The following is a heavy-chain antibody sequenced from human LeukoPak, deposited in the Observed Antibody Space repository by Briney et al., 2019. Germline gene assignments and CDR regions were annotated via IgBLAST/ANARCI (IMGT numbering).Heavy chain of an antibody. J-gene: IGHJ6*02. D-gene: IGHD6-13*01. CDR1: GYTFTSYG. CDR3: ARDLGYSSSWYVYYYYGMDV. Sequence: ASVKVSCKASGYTFTSYGISWVRQAPGQGLEWMGWISAYNGNTNYAQKLQGRVTMTTDTSTSTAYMELRSLRSDDTAVYYCARDLGYSSSWYVYYYYGMDVWGQGTTVTVSS. CDR2: ISAYNGNT. V-gene: IGHV1-18*01.